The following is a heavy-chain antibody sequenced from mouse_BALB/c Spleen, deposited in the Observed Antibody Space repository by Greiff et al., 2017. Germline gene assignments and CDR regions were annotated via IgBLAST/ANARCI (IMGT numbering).Heavy chain of an antibody. CDR2: ISSGSSTI. CDR3: AREGSYRYVAMDY. V-gene: IGHV5-17*02. J-gene: IGHJ4*01. Sequence: EVKLVESGGGLVQPGGSRKLSCAASGFTFSSFGMHWVRQAPEKGLEWVAYISSGSSTIYYADTVKGRFTISRDNPKNTLFLQMTSLRSEDTAMYYCAREGSYRYVAMDYWGQGTSVTVSS. D-gene: IGHD2-14*01. CDR1: GFTFSSFG.